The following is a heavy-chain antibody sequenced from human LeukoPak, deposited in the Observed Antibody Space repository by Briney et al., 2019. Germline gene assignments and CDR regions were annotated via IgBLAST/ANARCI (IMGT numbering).Heavy chain of an antibody. J-gene: IGHJ3*02. CDR3: ARAYYGSEAFDI. D-gene: IGHD3-10*01. Sequence: SETLSLTCAVYGGSFSGHYWSWIRQPPGKGLEWIGEINHSGSTNYNPSLKSRVSISVDTSKNQFSLKLTSVTAADTAVYYCARAYYGSEAFDIWGQGTMVTVSS. CDR2: INHSGST. CDR1: GGSFSGHY. V-gene: IGHV4-34*01.